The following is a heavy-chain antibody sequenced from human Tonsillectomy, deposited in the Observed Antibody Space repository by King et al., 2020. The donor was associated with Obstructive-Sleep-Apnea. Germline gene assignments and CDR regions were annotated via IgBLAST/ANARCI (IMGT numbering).Heavy chain of an antibody. CDR3: ARDRGWSPWDY. Sequence: VQLVESGGGLVQPGGSLRLSCAASGFTFSSYWMNWVRQAPGKGLEWVANIKPDGSEKYSVDSVKGRFTISRDNAENSMYLQRNSLRAEDTAVYYCARDRGWSPWDYWGQGTLVTVSS. CDR1: GFTFSSYW. D-gene: IGHD6-19*01. V-gene: IGHV3-7*03. J-gene: IGHJ4*02. CDR2: IKPDGSEK.